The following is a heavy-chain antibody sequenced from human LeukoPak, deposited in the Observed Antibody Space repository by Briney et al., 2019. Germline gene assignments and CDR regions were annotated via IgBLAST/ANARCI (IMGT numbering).Heavy chain of an antibody. Sequence: AGGSLRLSCAASGLTFSSYTMCWVRQAPGKELEWVSAITGSGGSSYYVDSVKGRFTISRDSSKNTLYLQMNSLRAEDTAIYYCAKEEEMAPIQPIDSWAQGTLVPVSS. CDR3: AKEEEMAPIQPIDS. V-gene: IGHV3-23*01. D-gene: IGHD5-24*01. CDR2: ITGSGGSS. J-gene: IGHJ4*02. CDR1: GLTFSSYT.